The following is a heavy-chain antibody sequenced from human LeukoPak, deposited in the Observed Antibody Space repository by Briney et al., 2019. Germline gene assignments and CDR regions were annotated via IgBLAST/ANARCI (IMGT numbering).Heavy chain of an antibody. Sequence: ASVKDSCKASGYILTCYDINWVRQATGQGLEWMGWMNPNSGNTGYAQKFQGRVTMTRNTSISTAYMELSSLRSEDTAVYYCAGGPYTDFDYWGQGTLVTVSS. D-gene: IGHD3-16*01. V-gene: IGHV1-8*01. CDR1: GYILTCYD. CDR3: AGGPYTDFDY. J-gene: IGHJ4*02. CDR2: MNPNSGNT.